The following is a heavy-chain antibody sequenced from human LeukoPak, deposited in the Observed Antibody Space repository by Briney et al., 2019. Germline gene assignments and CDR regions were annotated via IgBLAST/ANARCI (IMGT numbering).Heavy chain of an antibody. CDR2: INPNSGGT. V-gene: IGHV1-2*02. Sequence: ASVKVSCKASGYTFTGYYMHWVRQAPGQGLEWMGWINPNSGGTNYAQKFQGRVTMTRDTSISTAYMELSSLKSDDTAVYYCARVAMSGIGSDDFWGQGTLVTASS. CDR1: GYTFTGYY. D-gene: IGHD1-26*01. J-gene: IGHJ4*02. CDR3: ARVAMSGIGSDDF.